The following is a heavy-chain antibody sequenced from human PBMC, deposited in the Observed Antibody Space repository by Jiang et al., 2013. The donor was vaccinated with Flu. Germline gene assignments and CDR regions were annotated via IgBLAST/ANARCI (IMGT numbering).Heavy chain of an antibody. Sequence: SGGTFSSYAISWVRQAPGQGLEWMGRIIPILGIANYAQKFQGRVTITADKSTSTTYMELSSLRSEDTAVYYCARVGFAAFDIWGPRDNGHRLF. CDR3: ARVGFAAFDI. D-gene: IGHD3-16*01. J-gene: IGHJ3*02. V-gene: IGHV1-69*04. CDR1: GGTFSSYA. CDR2: IIPILGIA.